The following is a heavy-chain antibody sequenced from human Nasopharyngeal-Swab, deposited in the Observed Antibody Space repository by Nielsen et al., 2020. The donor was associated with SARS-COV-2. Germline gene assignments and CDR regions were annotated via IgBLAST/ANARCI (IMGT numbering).Heavy chain of an antibody. V-gene: IGHV3-7*01. D-gene: IGHD6-13*01. CDR2: IKQDGSEK. J-gene: IGHJ6*02. Sequence: GESLISCAASGFTFSSYWMSWVRQAPGKGLEWVANIKQDGSEKYYVDSVKGRFTISRDNAKNPLYLQMNSLRAEDTAVYYCARDSFSRVGAAGSSHYYYYGMDVWGQGTTVTVSS. CDR3: ARDSFSRVGAAGSSHYYYYGMDV. CDR1: GFTFSSYW.